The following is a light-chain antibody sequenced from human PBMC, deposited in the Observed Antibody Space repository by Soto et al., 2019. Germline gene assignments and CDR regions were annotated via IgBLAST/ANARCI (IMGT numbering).Light chain of an antibody. CDR2: GAS. Sequence: EIVLTQSPGTLSLSPGERATLSCRASQSVSSSYLAWYQQKPGQAPRLLIYGASSRATGIPDRFSGSGSGTDFTFTITRLEPEDCAVYYCQHYRTSFGGGTKVEIK. CDR1: QSVSSSY. V-gene: IGKV3-20*01. J-gene: IGKJ4*01. CDR3: QHYRTS.